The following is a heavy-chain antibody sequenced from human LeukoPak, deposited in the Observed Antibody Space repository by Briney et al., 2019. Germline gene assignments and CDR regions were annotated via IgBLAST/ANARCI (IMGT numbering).Heavy chain of an antibody. V-gene: IGHV4-39*01. CDR2: IYYSGST. CDR3: AGNYDILTSGLDY. CDR1: GGSISSSHYY. Sequence: SETLSLTCTVSGGSISSSHYYWAWIRQPPGKGLEWIGNIYYSGSTDFNPSLKSRVTISVDTPKNQFSLKVTSVTASDTGVYYCAGNYDILTSGLDYWGQGTLVTVSS. D-gene: IGHD3-9*01. J-gene: IGHJ4*02.